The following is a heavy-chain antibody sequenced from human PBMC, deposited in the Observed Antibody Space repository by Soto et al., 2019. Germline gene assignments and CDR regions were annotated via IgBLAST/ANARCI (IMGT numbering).Heavy chain of an antibody. Sequence: PGGSLRLSCAVSRFSLYSYWMVWVRQAPGKGLVWVSRIQSDGSSTNYADSVKGRFTISRDNAKNTLYLQMDSLRLEDTAVYYCAREKAVAGTIFDYWGQGALVTVSS. D-gene: IGHD6-19*01. CDR2: IQSDGSST. CDR3: AREKAVAGTIFDY. J-gene: IGHJ4*02. CDR1: RFSLYSYW. V-gene: IGHV3-74*01.